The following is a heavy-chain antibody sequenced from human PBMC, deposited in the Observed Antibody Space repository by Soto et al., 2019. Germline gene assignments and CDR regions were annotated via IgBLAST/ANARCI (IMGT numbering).Heavy chain of an antibody. J-gene: IGHJ4*02. V-gene: IGHV3-30-3*01. CDR1: GFTFSSYA. CDR3: ARDREYYFDY. Sequence: GGSLRLSCAASGFTFSSYAMHWVRQAPGKGLEWVAVISYDGSNKYYADSVKGRFTISRDNSKNTLYLQMNSLRAEDTAVYYCARDREYYFDYWGQGTLVTVPQ. D-gene: IGHD3-10*01. CDR2: ISYDGSNK.